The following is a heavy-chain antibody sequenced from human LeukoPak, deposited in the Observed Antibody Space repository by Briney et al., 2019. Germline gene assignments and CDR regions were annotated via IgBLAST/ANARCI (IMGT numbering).Heavy chain of an antibody. J-gene: IGHJ4*02. V-gene: IGHV3-21*01. CDR3: ARDEWGQAFDY. CDR2: ISSSSSYI. CDR1: GFTFSSYS. D-gene: IGHD1-26*01. Sequence: GGSLRLSCAASGFTFSSYSMNWVRQAPGKKLEWVSSISSSSSYIYYADSVKGRFTISRDNAKNSLYLQMNSLRAEDTAVYYCARDEWGQAFDYWGQGTLVTVSS.